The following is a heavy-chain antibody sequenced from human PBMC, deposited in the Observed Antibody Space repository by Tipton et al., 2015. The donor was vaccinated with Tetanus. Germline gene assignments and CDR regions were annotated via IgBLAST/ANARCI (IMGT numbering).Heavy chain of an antibody. J-gene: IGHJ6*02. V-gene: IGHV4-30-4*01. Sequence: TLSLTCTVSGGSISSADYYWSWIRQPPGKGLEWIGYVSDSGSTYSNPSLRSRIIISVDTSKDQFSLILSSVTAADTAVYYCARSGYYSRAYYHYRMDVWGQGTTVSVSS. CDR1: GGSISSADYY. CDR2: VSDSGST. D-gene: IGHD3-9*01. CDR3: ARSGYYSRAYYHYRMDV.